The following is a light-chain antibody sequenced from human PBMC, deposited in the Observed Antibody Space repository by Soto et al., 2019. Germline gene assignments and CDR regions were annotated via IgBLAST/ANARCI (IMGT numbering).Light chain of an antibody. J-gene: IGKJ4*01. CDR2: GAS. V-gene: IGKV3-15*01. CDR1: QSVYTT. CDR3: QQYNKWPLT. Sequence: EIVMTQSPATLSVSPGDRATLSCWASQSVYTTLAWYQQKPGQAPRLLIYGASTRATGIPARFSGTGSATEFTLTISSLQSEDSAVYYCQQYNKWPLTFGGGTKVEI.